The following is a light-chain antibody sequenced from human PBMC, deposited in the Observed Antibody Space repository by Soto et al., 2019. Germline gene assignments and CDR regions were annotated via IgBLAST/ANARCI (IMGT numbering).Light chain of an antibody. V-gene: IGKV3-15*01. Sequence: EIVMTQSPATLSVSPGDRATLSCRASQTVRSNLAWYQQKAGQAPRVLIHGASTRATGIPDRFSGSGSGTDFTLTISSLQSEDFAVYYCQQYNDWPRTFGHGTKVEIK. CDR2: GAS. CDR3: QQYNDWPRT. CDR1: QTVRSN. J-gene: IGKJ1*01.